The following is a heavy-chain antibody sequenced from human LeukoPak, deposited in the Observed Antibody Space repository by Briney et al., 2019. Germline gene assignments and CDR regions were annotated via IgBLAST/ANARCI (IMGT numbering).Heavy chain of an antibody. CDR2: TNWDGAST. D-gene: IGHD2-2*01. CDR1: GFRFDDYG. CDR3: GRVYCSTTSCYDYCDYYTDV. Sequence: GGSLRLSCAASGFRFDDYGMSWVRHVPGKGLEWVSGTNWDGASTGYADSVKGRFTISRDNVKNFLYLQMNSLRVEDTALYFCGRVYCSTTSCYDYCDYYTDVWGKGTTVTVSS. V-gene: IGHV3-20*04. J-gene: IGHJ6*03.